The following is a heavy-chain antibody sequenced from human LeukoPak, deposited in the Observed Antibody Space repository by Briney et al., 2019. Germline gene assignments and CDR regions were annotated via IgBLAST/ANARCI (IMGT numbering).Heavy chain of an antibody. CDR1: GGSFSGYY. CDR2: INHSGST. Sequence: SETLSLTCAVYGGSFSGYYWSWIRQPPGKGLEWIGEINHSGSTNYNPSLKSRVTISVDTSKNQFSLKLSSVTAADTAVYYCARGLKYCSSTSCYLFDHWGQGTLVTVSS. V-gene: IGHV4-34*01. CDR3: ARGLKYCSSTSCYLFDH. J-gene: IGHJ4*02. D-gene: IGHD2-2*01.